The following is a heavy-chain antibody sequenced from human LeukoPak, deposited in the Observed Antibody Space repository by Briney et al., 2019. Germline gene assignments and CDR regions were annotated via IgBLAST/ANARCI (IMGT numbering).Heavy chain of an antibody. Sequence: SETLSLTCAVYGGSFSGYYWSWIRQPPGKGLEWIGEINHSGSTNYNPSLKSRVTISVDTSNNQFSLKLTSVTAADTAVYYCARLTHSYYYDTRGYYSYYYMDVWGKGTTVTVSS. CDR1: GGSFSGYY. V-gene: IGHV4-34*01. CDR3: ARLTHSYYYDTRGYYSYYYMDV. J-gene: IGHJ6*03. CDR2: INHSGST. D-gene: IGHD3-22*01.